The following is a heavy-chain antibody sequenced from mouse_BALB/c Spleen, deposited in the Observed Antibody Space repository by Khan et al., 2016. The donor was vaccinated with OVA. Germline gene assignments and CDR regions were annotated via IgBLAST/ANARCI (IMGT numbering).Heavy chain of an antibody. CDR2: LSPGSGDI. Sequence: QVQLQQSGAELARPGASVKLSCKASGYTFTDYYINWVKQRTGQGLEWIGELSPGSGDIYYNEKFKGKATLTADKSSSTAYMQLSSLSSEDSAAYYCARRNYFGYTCAYWGHGTLVTVST. D-gene: IGHD1-2*01. CDR3: ARRNYFGYTCAY. J-gene: IGHJ3*01. CDR1: GYTFTDYY. V-gene: IGHV1-77*01.